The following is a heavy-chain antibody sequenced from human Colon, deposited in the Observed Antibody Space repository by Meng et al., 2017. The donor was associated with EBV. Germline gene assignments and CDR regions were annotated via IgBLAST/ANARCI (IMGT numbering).Heavy chain of an antibody. V-gene: IGHV4-30-4*01. D-gene: IGHD2-2*01. Sequence: QVQRAESGPGLVKPSQTLSLTCTGSGDSISSGEYFWSWIRQPPGKGLEWIGYMDYRGSTFYNPSLKSRVTISVDTSKNQFSLKLSSVIAADTAVYFCARGELLWDYWGQGTLVTVSS. CDR3: ARGELLWDY. J-gene: IGHJ4*02. CDR2: MDYRGST. CDR1: GDSISSGEYF.